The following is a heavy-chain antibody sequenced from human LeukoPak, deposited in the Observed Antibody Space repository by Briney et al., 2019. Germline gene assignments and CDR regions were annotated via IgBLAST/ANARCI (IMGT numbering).Heavy chain of an antibody. CDR2: ISSSSSYI. D-gene: IGHD3-22*01. CDR1: GFTFSSYS. V-gene: IGHV3-21*01. CDR3: ASTDFDYYDSRDAFDI. Sequence: GGSLRLSCAASGFTFSSYSMNWVRQAPGKGLEWVSSISSSSSYIYYADSVKGRFTISRDNAKNSLYLQMNSLRAEDTAVYYCASTDFDYYDSRDAFDIWGQGTMVTVSS. J-gene: IGHJ3*02.